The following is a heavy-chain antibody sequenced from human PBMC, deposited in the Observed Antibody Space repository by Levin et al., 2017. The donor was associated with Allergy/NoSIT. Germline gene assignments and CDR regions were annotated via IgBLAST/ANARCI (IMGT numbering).Heavy chain of an antibody. V-gene: IGHV3-30*03. CDR3: ARDRSGSYFWF. D-gene: IGHD3-10*01. CDR1: GCTVIIFV. CDR2: MSYDGSNK. J-gene: IGHJ4*02. Sequence: LSLTCAAFGCTVIIFVFSWVRQAPGQGLEWFSFMSYDGSNKYYAASVQGRFSILFSPSKNTVYLQLTRLRVDDTATSHCARDRSGSYFWFWGQGTPVTVSA.